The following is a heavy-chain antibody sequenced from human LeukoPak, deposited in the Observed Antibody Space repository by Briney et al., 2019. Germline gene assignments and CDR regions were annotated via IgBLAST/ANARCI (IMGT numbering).Heavy chain of an antibody. CDR1: GYTFTSYG. Sequence: ASVKVSCKASGYTFTSYGISWVRQAPGQGLEWMGWISAYNGNTNYAQKLQGRVTMTTDTSTSTAYMELSSLRSEDTAVYYCATTESPFMVRSDYWGQGTLVTVSS. CDR2: ISAYNGNT. J-gene: IGHJ4*02. D-gene: IGHD3-10*01. CDR3: ATTESPFMVRSDY. V-gene: IGHV1-18*01.